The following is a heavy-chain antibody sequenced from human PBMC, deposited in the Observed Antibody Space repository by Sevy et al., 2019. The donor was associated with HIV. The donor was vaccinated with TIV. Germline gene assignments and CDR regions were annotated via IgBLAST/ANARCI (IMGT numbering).Heavy chain of an antibody. CDR2: ISAYNGNT. Sequence: ASVKVSCKASGYTFTSYGISWVRQAPGQGLEWMGWISAYNGNTNDAQKLQGRVTMTTDTSTSTAYMEPRSLRSDDTAVYYCARVVVVPAAQQDYYYYGMDVWGQGTTVTVSS. CDR3: ARVVVVPAAQQDYYYYGMDV. V-gene: IGHV1-18*01. CDR1: GYTFTSYG. D-gene: IGHD2-2*01. J-gene: IGHJ6*02.